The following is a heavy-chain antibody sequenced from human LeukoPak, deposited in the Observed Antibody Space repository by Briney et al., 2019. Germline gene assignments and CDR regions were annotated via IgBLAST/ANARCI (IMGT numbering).Heavy chain of an antibody. J-gene: IGHJ4*02. CDR2: IRNHGTDE. D-gene: IGHD3-10*01. CDR3: AKDFARFITGYDFDN. Sequence: PGGSLRLSCAASGFTFSSYGMHWVRQAPGKGLEWVAFIRNHGTDEYYAESVRGRFTISRDNSKNMLYMQMNSLRAEDTAVYYCAKDFARFITGYDFDNWGQGTLVTVSS. CDR1: GFTFSSYG. V-gene: IGHV3-30*02.